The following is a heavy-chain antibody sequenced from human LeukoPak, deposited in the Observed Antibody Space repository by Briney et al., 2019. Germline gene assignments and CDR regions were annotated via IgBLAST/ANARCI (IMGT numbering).Heavy chain of an antibody. D-gene: IGHD3-22*01. Sequence: GGSLRLSCAASEFWVSDNYMSWVRQAPGKGLEWVSVIYSGGSTYYADSVKGRFTISRDNSKNTLYLQMNSLRAEDTAVYYCARSLYSSGRSTWFDPWGQGTLVTVSS. CDR3: ARSLYSSGRSTWFDP. CDR1: EFWVSDNY. J-gene: IGHJ5*02. V-gene: IGHV3-66*01. CDR2: IYSGGST.